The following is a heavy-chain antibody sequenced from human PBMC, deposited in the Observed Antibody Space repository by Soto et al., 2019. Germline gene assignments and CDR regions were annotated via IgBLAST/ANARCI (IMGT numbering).Heavy chain of an antibody. J-gene: IGHJ5*01. D-gene: IGHD2-2*01. Sequence: QVQLMQSGTEVKKPGASVTVSCKASGYTSADFGISWVRQAPGQGLEWMGWVSGNNGVSNPAPKVQGRITMTLDTSTGVSYMALRSLRYDDTAIYYCVRDQKYFRVNGNWFDSWGQGTLVSVSS. V-gene: IGHV1-18*04. CDR2: VSGNNGVS. CDR1: GYTSADFG. CDR3: VRDQKYFRVNGNWFDS.